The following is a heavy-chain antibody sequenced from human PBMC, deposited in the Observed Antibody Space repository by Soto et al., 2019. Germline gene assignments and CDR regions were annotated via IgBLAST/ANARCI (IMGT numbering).Heavy chain of an antibody. Sequence: GGSLRLSCAASGFTFSSYAMHWVRQAPGKGLEWVAVISYDGSNKYYADSVKGRFTISRDNSKNTLYLQMNSLRAEDTAVYYWARDQSPNEYSSSSRSYYYYGMDVWGQGTTVTVSS. CDR1: GFTFSSYA. CDR2: ISYDGSNK. D-gene: IGHD6-6*01. V-gene: IGHV3-30-3*01. CDR3: ARDQSPNEYSSSSRSYYYYGMDV. J-gene: IGHJ6*02.